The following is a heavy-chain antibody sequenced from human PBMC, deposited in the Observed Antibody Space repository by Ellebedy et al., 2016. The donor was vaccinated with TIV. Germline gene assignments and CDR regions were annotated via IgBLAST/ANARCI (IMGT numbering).Heavy chain of an antibody. J-gene: IGHJ4*02. CDR3: ARDQTNYHSGTSGFN. Sequence: PGGSLRLSCAASGFTFSTYRMHWVRQAPGKGLVWVSRIDGDGTNTAYADSVKGRFSISRDNAEHTLYLHMNSLRAEDTAVYYCARDQTNYHSGTSGFNWGQGTLVTVSS. D-gene: IGHD3-22*01. CDR1: GFTFSTYR. V-gene: IGHV3-74*01. CDR2: IDGDGTNT.